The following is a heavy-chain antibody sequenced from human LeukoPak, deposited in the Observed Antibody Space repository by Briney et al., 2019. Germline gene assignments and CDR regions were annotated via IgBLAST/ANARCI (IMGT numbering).Heavy chain of an antibody. V-gene: IGHV4-39*07. CDR1: GGSISSYY. Sequence: PSETLSLTCTVSGGSISSYYWSWIRQPPGKGLEWIGSIYYSGSTYYNPSLKSRVTISVDTSKNQFSLKLTSVTAADTAVYYCARKGYSISWYSPWGQGTLVTVSS. CDR2: IYYSGST. J-gene: IGHJ5*02. D-gene: IGHD6-13*01. CDR3: ARKGYSISWYSP.